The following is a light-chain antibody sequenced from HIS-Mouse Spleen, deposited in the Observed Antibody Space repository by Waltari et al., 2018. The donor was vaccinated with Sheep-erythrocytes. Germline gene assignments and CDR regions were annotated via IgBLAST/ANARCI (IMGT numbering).Light chain of an antibody. CDR2: DVS. CDR1: SRDAGGYNY. Sequence: QSALTQPRSVSGSPGQSVTISCPVTSRDAGGYNYVSWYQQHPGKAPKLMIYDVSKRPSGVPDRFSGSKSGNTASLTISGLQAEDEADYYCCSYAGSYNHVFATGTKVTVL. J-gene: IGLJ1*01. V-gene: IGLV2-11*01. CDR3: CSYAGSYNHV.